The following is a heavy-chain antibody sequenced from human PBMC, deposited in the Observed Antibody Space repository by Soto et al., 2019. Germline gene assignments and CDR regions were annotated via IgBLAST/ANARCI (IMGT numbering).Heavy chain of an antibody. V-gene: IGHV1-2*02. CDR2: INPNSGGT. D-gene: IGHD2-2*02. CDR1: GYTFTGYY. Sequence: ASVKVSCKASGYTFTGYYMHWVRQAPGQGLEWMGWINPNSGGTNYAQKFQGRVTMTRDTSISTAYMELSRLRSDDTAVYYCAREGAIRWGNWFDPWGQGTLVTVSS. J-gene: IGHJ5*02. CDR3: AREGAIRWGNWFDP.